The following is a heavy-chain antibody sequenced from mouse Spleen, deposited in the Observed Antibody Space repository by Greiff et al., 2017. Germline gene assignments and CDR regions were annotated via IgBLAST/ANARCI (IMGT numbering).Heavy chain of an antibody. J-gene: IGHJ4*01. D-gene: IGHD1-1*01. V-gene: IGHV1-15*01. Sequence: VKLMESGAELVRPGASVTLSCKASGYTFTDYEMHWVKQTPVHGLEWIGAIDPETGGTAYNQKFKGKAILTADKSSSTAYMELRSLTSEDSAVYYCTREDYYRDYAMDYWGQGTSVTVSA. CDR3: TREDYYRDYAMDY. CDR2: IDPETGGT. CDR1: GYTFTDYE.